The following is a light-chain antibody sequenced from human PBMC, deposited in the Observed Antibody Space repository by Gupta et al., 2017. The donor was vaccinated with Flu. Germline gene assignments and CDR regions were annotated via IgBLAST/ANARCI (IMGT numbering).Light chain of an antibody. CDR3: SQPLETAWT. Sequence: DIVLTQSPLSLPVTPGEPASISCRSSQSLLHSNGYNYVDWYLQKPGQSPHLLLYLGSKRASAVPDRFSGSGSATDFTLKISRVVAADVGVYYSSQPLETAWTFGQGTKLEIK. CDR1: QSLLHSNGYNY. J-gene: IGKJ1*01. V-gene: IGKV2-28*01. CDR2: LGS.